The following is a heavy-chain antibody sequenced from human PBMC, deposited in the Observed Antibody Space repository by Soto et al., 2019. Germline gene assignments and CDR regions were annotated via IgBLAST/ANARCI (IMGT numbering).Heavy chain of an antibody. D-gene: IGHD6-19*01. CDR3: AKALQQWRPLNYYNGMDV. Sequence: PGGSLRLSCAASGFTFSSYGMHWVRQAPGKGLEWVAVISYEGSNKYLADSWRGRFPLSRENSKNTFYLKMNSLKAEDRVFFYFAKALQQWRPLNYYNGMDVGGKGPRVTVS. CDR2: ISYEGSNK. V-gene: IGHV3-30*18. J-gene: IGHJ6*04. CDR1: GFTFSSYG.